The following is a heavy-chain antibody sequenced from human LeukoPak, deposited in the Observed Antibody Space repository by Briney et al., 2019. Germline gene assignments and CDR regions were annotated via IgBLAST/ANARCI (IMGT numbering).Heavy chain of an antibody. J-gene: IGHJ6*03. CDR2: IYTSGST. Sequence: PSETLSLTCTVSGGSISSYYWSWIRQPAGKGLEWIGRIYTSGSTNYNPSLKSRVTMSVDTSKNQFSLKLSSVTAADTAVYYCAREKWELNYYYYYMDVWGKGTTVTVSS. D-gene: IGHD1-26*01. V-gene: IGHV4-4*07. CDR1: GGSISSYY. CDR3: AREKWELNYYYYYMDV.